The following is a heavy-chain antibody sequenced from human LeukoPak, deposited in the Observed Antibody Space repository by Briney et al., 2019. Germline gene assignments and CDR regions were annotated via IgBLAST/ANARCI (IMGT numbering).Heavy chain of an antibody. CDR2: ISYDGSNK. CDR3: ARVTLPYRYCSSTSCYLDY. CDR1: GFTFSSYA. J-gene: IGHJ4*02. V-gene: IGHV3-30-3*01. D-gene: IGHD2-2*01. Sequence: PGGSLRLSCAASGFTFSSYAMHWVRQAPGKGLEWVAVISYDGSNKYYADPVKGRFTISRDNSKDTLYLQMNSLRAEDTAVYYCARVTLPYRYCSSTSCYLDYWGQGTLVTVSS.